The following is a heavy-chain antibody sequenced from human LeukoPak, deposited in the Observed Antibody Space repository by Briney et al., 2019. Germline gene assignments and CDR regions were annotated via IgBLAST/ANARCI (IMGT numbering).Heavy chain of an antibody. V-gene: IGHV1-18*01. Sequence: GAAVKVSCQASGYTLRSYGLSWVRPAPGQGLAWMGWINPYNGNTNYAQRIKGRVTMTTDTSTSTAYMELRSLRFDDRAVYYCARDGGYFDYWGRGTLVTVSS. CDR1: GYTLRSYG. J-gene: IGHJ4*02. CDR2: INPYNGNT. CDR3: ARDGGYFDY.